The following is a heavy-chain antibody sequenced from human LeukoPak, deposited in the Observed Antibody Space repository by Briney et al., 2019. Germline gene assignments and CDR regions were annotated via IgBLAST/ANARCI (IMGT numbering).Heavy chain of an antibody. CDR1: GFTSSSYW. V-gene: IGHV3-7*04. Sequence: RGSLRLSCAASGFTSSSYWMSWVRQAPGKGLEWVANIKQDGSEKYYVDSVKGRFTISRDNAKYSLYLEMNSLGAEDTAVYYCARLRSRPPYYYGMDVWGQGTTVTVSS. CDR2: IKQDGSEK. CDR3: ARLRSRPPYYYGMDV. J-gene: IGHJ6*02. D-gene: IGHD1-26*01.